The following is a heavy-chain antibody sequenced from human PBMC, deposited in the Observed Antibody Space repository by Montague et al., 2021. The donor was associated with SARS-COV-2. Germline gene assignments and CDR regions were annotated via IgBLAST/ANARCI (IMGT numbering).Heavy chain of an antibody. D-gene: IGHD1-26*01. CDR3: ARGSDYYYHPFDY. V-gene: IGHV4-4*07. CDR1: GASMSGYN. J-gene: IGHJ4*01. CDR2: INPNGDT. Sequence: SETLSLTCTVSGASMSGYNWSWIRQPAGKALEWIGRINPNGDTTXNPSLRSRLTISVDTSERQFSLKMSSVSAADTAIYYCARGSDYYYHPFDYWGHGNLVTVSS.